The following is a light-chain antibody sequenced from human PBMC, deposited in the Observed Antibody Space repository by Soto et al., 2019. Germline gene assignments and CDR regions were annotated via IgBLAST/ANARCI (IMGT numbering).Light chain of an antibody. J-gene: IGLJ1*01. Sequence: QSVLTQPASVSGSPGQSITISCTGTSSDVGNYIYVFWFQQHPGKAPKLIISEVSNRPSGVSSRFSGSKSGNTASLTISGLQAEDEANYYCTSYTNSSTYVFGNGTKVTVL. CDR2: EVS. CDR1: SSDVGNYIY. CDR3: TSYTNSSTYV. V-gene: IGLV2-14*01.